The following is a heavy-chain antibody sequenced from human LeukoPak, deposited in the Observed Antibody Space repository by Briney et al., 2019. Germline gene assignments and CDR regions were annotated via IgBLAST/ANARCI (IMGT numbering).Heavy chain of an antibody. D-gene: IGHD6-6*01. V-gene: IGHV4-39*07. J-gene: IGHJ6*03. CDR2: IYYSGST. CDR1: GGSISSSSYY. CDR3: ARRGQGVAARYYYYYMDV. Sequence: SETLSLTCSVSGGSISSSSYYWGWIRQPPGKGLEWIGSIYYSGSTYYNPSLKSRVTISVDTSKNQFSLKLSSVTAADTAVYYCARRGQGVAARYYYYYMDVWGKGTTVTVSS.